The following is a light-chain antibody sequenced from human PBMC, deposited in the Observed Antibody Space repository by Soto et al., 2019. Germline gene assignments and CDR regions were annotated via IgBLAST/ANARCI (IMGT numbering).Light chain of an antibody. CDR3: TSYKIRDSPSLFGGRTTLRV. CDR2: EVD. CDR1: SSDILNSNY. V-gene: IGLV2-14*01. J-gene: IGLJ3*02. Sequence: QSALTQPASVSGSPGQSITISCTATSSDILNSNYVSWYQQHPGKPPKLMIYEVDNRPSGVSDRFSGSKSGDTASLTISGLQAEDEADYYCTSYKIRDSPSLFGGRTTLRVFGGGTKLTVL.